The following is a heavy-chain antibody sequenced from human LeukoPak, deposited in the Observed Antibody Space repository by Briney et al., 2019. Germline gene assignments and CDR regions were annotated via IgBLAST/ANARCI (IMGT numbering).Heavy chain of an antibody. CDR1: GYTFTSYA. CDR3: ARQPAYYDILTGYVTYHYFDY. V-gene: IGHV7-4-1*02. J-gene: IGHJ4*02. Sequence: ASVKVSCKASGYTFTSYAMNWVRQAPGQGLEWMGWINPNTGNPTYAQGFTGRFVFSLDTSVSTAYLQISSLTAEDTAVYYCARQPAYYDILTGYVTYHYFDYWGEGTLGSVSS. CDR2: INPNTGNP. D-gene: IGHD3-9*01.